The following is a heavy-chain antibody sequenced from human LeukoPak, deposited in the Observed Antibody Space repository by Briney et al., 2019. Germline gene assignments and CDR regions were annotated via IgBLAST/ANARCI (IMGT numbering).Heavy chain of an antibody. J-gene: IGHJ4*02. D-gene: IGHD3-16*01. CDR3: ARDSMDYVWGSSIDY. V-gene: IGHV1-18*01. CDR2: ISAYNGNT. Sequence: ASVKVSCKASGYTFTSYGISWVRQAPGQGLEWMGWISAYNGNTNYAQKLQGRVTMTTDTSTSTAYMELRSLRSDDTAVYYCARDSMDYVWGSSIDYWGQGTLVTVSS. CDR1: GYTFTSYG.